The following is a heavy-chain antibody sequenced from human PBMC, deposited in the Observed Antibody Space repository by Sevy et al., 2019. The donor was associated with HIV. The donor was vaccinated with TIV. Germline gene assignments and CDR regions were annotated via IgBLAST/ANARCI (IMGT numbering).Heavy chain of an antibody. CDR2: ISSSGSTI. D-gene: IGHD1-26*01. V-gene: IGHV3-48*03. Sequence: GGSLRLSCAASGFTFSKYSMSWVRQAPGKGLEWVSYISSSGSTIYYADSVKGRFTISRDNAKNSLYLQMNSLRAEDTAVYYCARANGGSYRYYYYYYMDVWGKGTTVTVSS. CDR3: ARANGGSYRYYYYYYMDV. J-gene: IGHJ6*03. CDR1: GFTFSKYS.